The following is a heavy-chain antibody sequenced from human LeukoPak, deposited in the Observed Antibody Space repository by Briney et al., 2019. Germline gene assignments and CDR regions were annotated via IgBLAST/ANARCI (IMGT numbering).Heavy chain of an antibody. CDR1: GFTFSSYA. Sequence: GGSLRLSCAASGFTFSSYAMHWVRQAPGKGLEWVAVISYDGSNKYYADSVKGRFTISRDNSKNTLYLQMNSLRAEDTAVYYCARDRDDYGDSFDYWGQGTLVTVSS. CDR2: ISYDGSNK. CDR3: ARDRDDYGDSFDY. J-gene: IGHJ4*02. D-gene: IGHD4-17*01. V-gene: IGHV3-30*01.